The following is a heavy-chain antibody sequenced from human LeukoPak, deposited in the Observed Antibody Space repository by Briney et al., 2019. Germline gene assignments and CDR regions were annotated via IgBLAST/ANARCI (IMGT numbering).Heavy chain of an antibody. Sequence: ASVKVSCKVSGYTLTELSMHWVRQAPGKGLEWMGGFDPEDGETIYAQKFQGRVTMTEDTSTDTAYMELSSLRSDDTAVYYCARDSPRSYYGSGSPTFDYWGQGTLVTVSS. CDR3: ARDSPRSYYGSGSPTFDY. V-gene: IGHV1-24*01. CDR2: FDPEDGET. J-gene: IGHJ4*02. D-gene: IGHD3-10*01. CDR1: GYTLTELS.